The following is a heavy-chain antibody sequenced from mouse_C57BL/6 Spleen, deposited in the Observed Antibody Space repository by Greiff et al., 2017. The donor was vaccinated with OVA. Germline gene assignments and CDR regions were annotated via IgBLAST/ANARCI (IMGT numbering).Heavy chain of an antibody. CDR3: HYDARC. CDR1: GYTFTDYE. CDR2: IDHETGGT. J-gene: IGHJ2*01. V-gene: IGHV1-15*01. D-gene: IGHD2-4*01. Sequence: VQLQQSGAELVRPGASVTLSCKASGYTFTDYEMHWVKQTPVHGLDWIGAIDHETGGTAYNQKFKGKAILTADKSSSTAYMESRSVTSEDSADYDCHYDARCWGQGTTLTVSS.